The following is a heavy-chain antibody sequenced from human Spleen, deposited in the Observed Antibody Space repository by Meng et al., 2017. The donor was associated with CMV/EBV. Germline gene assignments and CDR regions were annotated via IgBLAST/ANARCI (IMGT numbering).Heavy chain of an antibody. CDR3: ARQCSGGSCYSDPPPYYYYGMDV. Sequence: ASVKVSCKASGYTFTTYEFNWVRQVTGQGLEWMGWRNPNSGHTGYAQKFQGRVTMTRNTSTSTAYMELNSLRSEDTAVYYCARQCSGGSCYSDPPPYYYYGMDVWGQGTTVTVSS. V-gene: IGHV1-8*01. D-gene: IGHD2-15*01. J-gene: IGHJ6*02. CDR2: RNPNSGHT. CDR1: GYTFTTYE.